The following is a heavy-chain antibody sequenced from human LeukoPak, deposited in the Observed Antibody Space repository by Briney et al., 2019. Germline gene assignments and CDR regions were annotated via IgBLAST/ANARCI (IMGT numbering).Heavy chain of an antibody. CDR1: GFTFSSYG. V-gene: IGHV3-33*01. CDR2: IWYDGSNK. J-gene: IGHJ4*02. CDR3: ARDLVRDYDSSGFFDY. Sequence: PGRSLRLSCAASGFTFSSYGMHWVRQAPGKGLEWVAVIWYDGSNKYYADSVKGRFTISRDNSKNTLYLQMNSLRAEDTAVYYCARDLVRDYDSSGFFDYWGQGILVTVSS. D-gene: IGHD3-22*01.